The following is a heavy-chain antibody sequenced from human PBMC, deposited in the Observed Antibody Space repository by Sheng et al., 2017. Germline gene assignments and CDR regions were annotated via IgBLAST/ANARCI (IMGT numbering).Heavy chain of an antibody. CDR1: GFTFDDYA. CDR2: ISWNSGSI. V-gene: IGHV3-9*03. D-gene: IGHD6-19*01. Sequence: EVQLVESGGGLVQPGRSLRLSCAASGFTFDDYAMHWVRQAPGKGLEWVSGISWNSGSIGYADSVKGRFTISRDNAKNSLYLQMNSLRAEDMALYYCAKDASPYSSGWLRNPLDYWGQGTLVTVSS. CDR3: AKDASPYSSGWLRNPLDY. J-gene: IGHJ4*02.